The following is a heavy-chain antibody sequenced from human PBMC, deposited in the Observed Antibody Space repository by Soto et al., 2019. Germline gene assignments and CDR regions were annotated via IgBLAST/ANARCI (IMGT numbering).Heavy chain of an antibody. CDR1: GGSISSSSYC. D-gene: IGHD2-2*01. CDR3: ARRSGGDCSSTSCYFSSDYYYYMDV. V-gene: IGHV4-39*01. J-gene: IGHJ6*03. CDR2: IYYSGST. Sequence: SETLSLTCTVSGGSISSSSYCWSWIRQPPGKGLEWIGSIYYSGSTYYNPSLKSRVTISVDTSKNQFSLKLSSVTAADTAVYYCARRSGGDCSSTSCYFSSDYYYYMDVWGKGTTVTVSS.